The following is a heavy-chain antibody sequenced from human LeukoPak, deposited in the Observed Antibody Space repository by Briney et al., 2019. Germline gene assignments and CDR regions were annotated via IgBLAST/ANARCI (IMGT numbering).Heavy chain of an antibody. V-gene: IGHV3-15*01. J-gene: IGHJ3*02. CDR1: GFTFSDAW. Sequence: PGGSLRLSCVASGFTFSDAWMSWVRQAPGKVLERVARLRSRTEGGTADYAAPVKGRFTISRDDSENTLSLQMNSLKSEDTAVYYCTTDYCSDGSCPGAFDMWGQGTMVTVSS. D-gene: IGHD2-15*01. CDR3: TTDYCSDGSCPGAFDM. CDR2: LRSRTEGGTA.